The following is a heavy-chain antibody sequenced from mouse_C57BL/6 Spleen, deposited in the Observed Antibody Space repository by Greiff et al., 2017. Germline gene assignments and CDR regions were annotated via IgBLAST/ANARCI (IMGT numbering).Heavy chain of an antibody. D-gene: IGHD1-1*01. CDR3: AYYYGSSPFAY. Sequence: EVQLQQSVAELVRPGASVKLSCTASGFNIKNTYMPWVKQRPEQGLEWIGRIDPASGNTKYAPKFQGKATITADTSSNTAYLQLSSLTSEDTAIYYCAYYYGSSPFAYWGQGTLVTVSA. V-gene: IGHV14-3*01. CDR2: IDPASGNT. J-gene: IGHJ3*01. CDR1: GFNIKNTY.